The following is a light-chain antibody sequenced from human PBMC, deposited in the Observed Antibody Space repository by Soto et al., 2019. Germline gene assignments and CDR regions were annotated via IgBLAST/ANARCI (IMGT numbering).Light chain of an antibody. CDR1: QTVSSNN. CDR2: GAS. Sequence: DIVLTQSPGTLSLSPGERATLSCRASQTVSSNNLAWYQQKRGQAPRLLIYGASSRAAAIPDRFRGSGSGTDFTLTISRLEPEDFAVYYCQQYGSSPRTGGQGTKVEIK. V-gene: IGKV3-20*01. J-gene: IGKJ1*01. CDR3: QQYGSSPRT.